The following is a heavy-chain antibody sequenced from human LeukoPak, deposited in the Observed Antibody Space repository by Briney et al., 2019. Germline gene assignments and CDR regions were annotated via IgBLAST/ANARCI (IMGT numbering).Heavy chain of an antibody. V-gene: IGHV3-23*01. CDR3: ARRTTVVGPAPFDH. J-gene: IGHJ4*02. CDR1: GFSFSIYA. CDR2: ISPGGDTI. Sequence: PGASLRLPCAASGFSFSIYAMSWVRQAPGKGLEWVSAISPGGDTIYYLDSVKGRFTISRDNSKNTLYLQMNSLRAEDTAVYYCARRTTVVGPAPFDHWGQGTLVTVSS. D-gene: IGHD4-23*01.